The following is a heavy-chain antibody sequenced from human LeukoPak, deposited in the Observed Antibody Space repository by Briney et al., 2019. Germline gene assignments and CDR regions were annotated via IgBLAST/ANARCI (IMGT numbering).Heavy chain of an antibody. J-gene: IGHJ4*02. CDR3: ARETSSGYYTTHVDY. CDR2: IYYSGST. CDR1: GGSISSYY. V-gene: IGHV4-59*01. D-gene: IGHD3-22*01. Sequence: SETLSLTCTVSGGSISSYYWTWIRQPPGKGLEWIGNIYYSGSTNYNPSLKSRVTISVDTSKNQFSLKLSSATAADTAVYYCARETSSGYYTTHVDYWGQGTLVAVSS.